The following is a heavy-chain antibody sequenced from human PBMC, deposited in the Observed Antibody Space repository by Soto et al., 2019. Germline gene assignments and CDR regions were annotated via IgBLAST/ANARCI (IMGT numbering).Heavy chain of an antibody. Sequence: GGSLRLSCVASGFTFSSYSMNWVRQAPGKGLEWVSFISSSSGYIYYADSLKGRFTISRDNAKKSMYLQMNGLRAEDTAVYYCARERYYGSVSPGKFEYWGQGTQVTLSS. D-gene: IGHD3-10*01. CDR1: GFTFSSYS. CDR3: ARERYYGSVSPGKFEY. CDR2: ISSSSGYI. V-gene: IGHV3-21*01. J-gene: IGHJ4*02.